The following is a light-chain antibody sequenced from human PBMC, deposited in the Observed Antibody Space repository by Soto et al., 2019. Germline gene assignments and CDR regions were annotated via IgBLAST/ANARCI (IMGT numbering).Light chain of an antibody. Sequence: QPVLTQPASVSGSPGQSITISCTGTSSDVGGYNYVSWYQQHPGKAPKLMIYDVSNRPSGVSNRFSGSKSGNTASLTISGLQAEDEADYYCSSYTSSRGVVFGGGTQLTVL. J-gene: IGLJ2*01. CDR2: DVS. CDR1: SSDVGGYNY. CDR3: SSYTSSRGVV. V-gene: IGLV2-14*01.